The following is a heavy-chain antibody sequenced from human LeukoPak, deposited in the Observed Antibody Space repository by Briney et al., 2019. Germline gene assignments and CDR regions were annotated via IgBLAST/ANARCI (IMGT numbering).Heavy chain of an antibody. CDR2: INSDGSST. Sequence: EGSLRLSCAASGFTFSSYWMHWVRQAPGEGLVWVSRINSDGSSTSYADSVKGRFTISRDNAKNTLYLQMNSLRAEDTAVYYCARDRPLTDYYYGMDVWGKGTTVTVSS. CDR1: GFTFSSYW. CDR3: ARDRPLTDYYYGMDV. D-gene: IGHD6-6*01. J-gene: IGHJ6*04. V-gene: IGHV3-74*01.